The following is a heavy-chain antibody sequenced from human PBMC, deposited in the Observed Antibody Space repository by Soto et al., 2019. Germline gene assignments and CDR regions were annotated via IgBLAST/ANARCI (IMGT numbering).Heavy chain of an antibody. D-gene: IGHD6-19*01. J-gene: IGHJ4*02. CDR1: GFIFAGYA. V-gene: IGHV3-23*01. Sequence: VGSLRLSCAASGFIFAGYAVSWVRQAPEKGLEWVSAISGSGGTTYYADSVKGRFTISRDNSNNTLYLQMTSLRAEDTAVYYCARGISSGWYYFDYWGLGTLVTVSS. CDR2: ISGSGGTT. CDR3: ARGISSGWYYFDY.